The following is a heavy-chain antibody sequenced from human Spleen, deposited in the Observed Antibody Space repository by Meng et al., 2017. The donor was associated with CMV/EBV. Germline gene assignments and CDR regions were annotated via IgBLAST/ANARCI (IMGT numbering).Heavy chain of an antibody. Sequence: GGSLRLSCAASGFTVSRNYMTWVRQAPGKGLEWVSVIYSDGRTSYADSVKGRFIISRDNSQNTLYLQMNSLRAEDTALYYCASPSAPEYQLHSVGYYYGLDVWGQGTTVTVSS. CDR3: ASPSAPEYQLHSVGYYYGLDV. CDR2: IYSDGRT. CDR1: GFTVSRNY. D-gene: IGHD2-2*01. J-gene: IGHJ6*02. V-gene: IGHV3-53*01.